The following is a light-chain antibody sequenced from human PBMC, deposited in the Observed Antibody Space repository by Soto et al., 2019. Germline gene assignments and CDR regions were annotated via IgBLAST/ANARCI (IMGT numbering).Light chain of an antibody. V-gene: IGLV2-8*01. CDR3: SSYAGGNNWV. J-gene: IGLJ3*02. CDR1: SRDISGHNY. Sequence: QSVLTQPPSASGSPGQSVTISCTGASRDISGHNYVSWYQQHPGKAPKLMIYEVSKRPSWVPDRFSASKSGNTASLTVSGLQAEDEADYYCSSYAGGNNWVFGGGTKLTVL. CDR2: EVS.